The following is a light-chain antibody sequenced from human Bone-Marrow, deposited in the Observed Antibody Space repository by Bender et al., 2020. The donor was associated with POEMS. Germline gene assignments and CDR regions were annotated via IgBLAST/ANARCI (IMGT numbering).Light chain of an antibody. Sequence: VVTQPPSLSVAPGQRVTISCTGSSSNTGSGYDINWYQHLPGTAPKLLIYGYNNRPSGVPDRFSGSKSGTSASLAITGLQAEDEGDYYCQSYDNSLGGWVFGGGTKLTVL. CDR2: GYN. V-gene: IGLV1-40*01. J-gene: IGLJ3*02. CDR1: SSNTGSGYD. CDR3: QSYDNSLGGWV.